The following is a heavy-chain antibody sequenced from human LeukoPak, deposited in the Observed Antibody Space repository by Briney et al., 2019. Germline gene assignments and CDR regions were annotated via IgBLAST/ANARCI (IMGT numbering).Heavy chain of an antibody. V-gene: IGHV3-11*04. CDR3: ARETRWLQLPDWFDP. CDR1: GFTFSDYY. D-gene: IGHD5-24*01. J-gene: IGHJ5*02. Sequence: PGGSLRLSCAASGFTFSDYYMSWIRQAPGKGLEWVSYISSSGGTIYYADSVKGRFTISRDNAKNSLYLQMNSLRAEDTAVYYCARETRWLQLPDWFDPWGQGTLVTVSS. CDR2: ISSSGGTI.